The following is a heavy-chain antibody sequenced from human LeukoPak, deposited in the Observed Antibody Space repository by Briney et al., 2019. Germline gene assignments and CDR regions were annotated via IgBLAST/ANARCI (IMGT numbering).Heavy chain of an antibody. J-gene: IGHJ5*02. D-gene: IGHD5-12*01. CDR3: AREPRRGFDP. V-gene: IGHV4-39*07. CDR1: GGSISSSLYH. CDR2: IYHGGRT. Sequence: SETLSLTCTVSGGSISSSLYHWGWIRQSPGKGLEWIGYIYHGGRTDYNPSLKSRVTISVDTSKNQFSLKLSSVTAADTAVYYCAREPRRGFDPWGQGTLVTVSS.